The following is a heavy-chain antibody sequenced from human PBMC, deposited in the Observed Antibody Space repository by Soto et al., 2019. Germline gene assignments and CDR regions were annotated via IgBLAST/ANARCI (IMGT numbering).Heavy chain of an antibody. CDR2: MYHSGSN. CDR3: ARGPHSGDYFDS. Sequence: QLQESGPGLVKPSGTLSLTCAVSGGSVISTNWWTLVRQPPEKGLEWIGEMYHSGSNNYNPSLKSRVTISVDKSKNQFTLKMTSVAGAGTAVYYCARGPHSGDYFDSWGQGTLVTVSS. D-gene: IGHD2-15*01. J-gene: IGHJ4*02. CDR1: GGSVISTNW. V-gene: IGHV4-4*02.